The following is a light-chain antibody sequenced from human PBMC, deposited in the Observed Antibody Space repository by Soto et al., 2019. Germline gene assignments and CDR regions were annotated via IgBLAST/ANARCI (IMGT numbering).Light chain of an antibody. V-gene: IGKV1-33*01. J-gene: IGKJ5*01. Sequence: DIQITQSPSSLSASVGDRVTITCQASQDIANYLNWYQQKPGKAPNLLIYDASILQTGVPSRFSGGGFGTDFTLTISSLQPEDIATYYCQQYYNLTITFGQGTRLEIK. CDR3: QQYYNLTIT. CDR2: DAS. CDR1: QDIANY.